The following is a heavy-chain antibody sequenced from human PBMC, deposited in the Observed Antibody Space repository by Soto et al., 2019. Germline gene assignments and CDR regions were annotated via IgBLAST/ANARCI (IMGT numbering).Heavy chain of an antibody. D-gene: IGHD3-10*01. CDR3: AKPRDLWFGMGWRWDY. CDR2: ISGSGGST. Sequence: GGSLRLSCAASGFTFSSYAMSWVRQAPGKGLEWVSAISGSGGSTYYADSVKGRFTISRDNSKNTLYLQMNSLRAEDTAVYYCAKPRDLWFGMGWRWDYWGQGTLVTVSS. CDR1: GFTFSSYA. J-gene: IGHJ4*02. V-gene: IGHV3-23*01.